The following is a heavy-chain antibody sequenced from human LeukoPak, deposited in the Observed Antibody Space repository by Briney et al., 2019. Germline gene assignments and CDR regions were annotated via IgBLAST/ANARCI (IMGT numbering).Heavy chain of an antibody. V-gene: IGHV4-61*02. CDR2: IYTSGST. CDR3: ARDAPPAYCSGGSCYFDY. CDR1: GGSISSKSYY. D-gene: IGHD2-15*01. Sequence: SETLSLTCTVSGGSISSKSYYWSWIRQPAGKGLEWIGRIYTSGSTDYSPSLKSRVTISRDTSKNEFSLELSSVTAADTAVYYCARDAPPAYCSGGSCYFDYWGQGTLVTVSS. J-gene: IGHJ4*02.